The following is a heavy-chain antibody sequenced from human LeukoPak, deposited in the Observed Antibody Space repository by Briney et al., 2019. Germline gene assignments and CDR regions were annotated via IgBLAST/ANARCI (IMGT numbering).Heavy chain of an antibody. V-gene: IGHV2-5*01. J-gene: IGHJ4*02. CDR3: AHTEGYYDFWSGYSYYFDY. D-gene: IGHD3-3*01. CDR2: IYWNDDK. CDR1: GLSLSTSGVG. Sequence: ESGPTLVNPTQTLTLTCTFSGLSLSTSGVGVGWIRQPPGKALEWLALIYWNDDKRYSPSLKSRLTITKDTSKNQVVLTMTNMDPVDTATYYCAHTEGYYDFWSGYSYYFDYWGQGTLVTVSS.